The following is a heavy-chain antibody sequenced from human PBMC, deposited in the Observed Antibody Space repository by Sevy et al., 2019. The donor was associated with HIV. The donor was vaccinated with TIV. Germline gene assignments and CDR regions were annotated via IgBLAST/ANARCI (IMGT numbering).Heavy chain of an antibody. CDR2: IRSKAYGGTT. Sequence: GGSLRLSCTASGFTFGDYAMSWFRQAPGKGLEWVGFIRSKAYGGTTEYAGSVKGRFTISRDDSKSIAYLQMNSLKTEDTAVYYCTRSITIFGVDYYYGMDVWGQGTTVTVSS. D-gene: IGHD3-3*01. CDR3: TRSITIFGVDYYYGMDV. J-gene: IGHJ6*02. V-gene: IGHV3-49*03. CDR1: GFTFGDYA.